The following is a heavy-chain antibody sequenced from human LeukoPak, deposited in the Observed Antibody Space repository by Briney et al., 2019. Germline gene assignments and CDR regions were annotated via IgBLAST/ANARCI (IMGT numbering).Heavy chain of an antibody. V-gene: IGHV3-21*01. CDR3: ARGIAAAGTTRGNYYYYMDV. Sequence: GGSLRLSCAASGFTFRSYSMNWVRQAPGKGLEWVSSMSSSSSNIYYADSVKGRFTISRDNSKNTLYLQMNSLRAEDTAVYYCARGIAAAGTTRGNYYYYMDVWGKGTTVTVSS. D-gene: IGHD6-13*01. CDR2: MSSSSSNI. J-gene: IGHJ6*03. CDR1: GFTFRSYS.